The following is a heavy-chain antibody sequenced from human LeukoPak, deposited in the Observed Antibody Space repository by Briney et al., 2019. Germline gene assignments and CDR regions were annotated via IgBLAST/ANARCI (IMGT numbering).Heavy chain of an antibody. Sequence: ASVKVSCKASGYTFTGYYMHWVRQAPGQGLEWMGRINPNSGGTNYAQKFQGRVTMTRDTSISTAYMELSRLRSDDTAVYYCARGEHIAARPARHYYYGMGVWGQGTTVTVSS. CDR1: GYTFTGYY. CDR2: INPNSGGT. J-gene: IGHJ6*02. CDR3: ARGEHIAARPARHYYYGMGV. V-gene: IGHV1-2*06. D-gene: IGHD6-6*01.